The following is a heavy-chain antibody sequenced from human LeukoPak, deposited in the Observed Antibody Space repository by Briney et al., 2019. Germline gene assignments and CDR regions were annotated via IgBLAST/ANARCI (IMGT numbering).Heavy chain of an antibody. D-gene: IGHD5-12*01. CDR1: GLTFSSYG. Sequence: GGTLRLSCAASGLTFSSYGMSWVRQAPGKGLEWVSAITGSDGSTYYADSVKGRFTISRDSSKNTLYLQMNSLRPEDTAVYYCARARPSMWIDYWGQGTLVTVSS. V-gene: IGHV3-23*01. CDR2: ITGSDGST. CDR3: ARARPSMWIDY. J-gene: IGHJ4*02.